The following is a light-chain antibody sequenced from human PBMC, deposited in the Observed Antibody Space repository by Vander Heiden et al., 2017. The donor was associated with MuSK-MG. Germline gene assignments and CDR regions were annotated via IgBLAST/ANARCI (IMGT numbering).Light chain of an antibody. CDR1: PSVTTY. V-gene: IGKV1-39*01. J-gene: IGKJ2*01. CDR3: QQSSSVPYT. Sequence: DIQMTQSPSSLSASVGDRVTITCRASPSVTTYLNWYQQKPGKAPNLLIHATSTLQSGVPSRFSGSGSGTYFTLTIRSLQPEDFVTYYCQQSSSVPYTFGQGTKLEIK. CDR2: ATS.